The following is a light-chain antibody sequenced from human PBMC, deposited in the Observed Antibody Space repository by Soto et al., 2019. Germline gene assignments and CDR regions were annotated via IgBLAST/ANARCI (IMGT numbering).Light chain of an antibody. CDR2: GAS. J-gene: IGKJ4*01. V-gene: IGKV3-15*01. CDR3: QQYNIWLPP. Sequence: EIVVTQPAATLSVSKRHKPTLSCMASQSVSSNLAWYQHKPGQAPRLLIYGASNRATGIPARFSGSGSGTEFTLTIISLQSEDFTVYCCQQYNIWLPPFGGGS. CDR1: QSVSSN.